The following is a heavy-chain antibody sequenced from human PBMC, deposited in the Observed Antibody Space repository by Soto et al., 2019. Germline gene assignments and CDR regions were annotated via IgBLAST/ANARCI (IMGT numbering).Heavy chain of an antibody. J-gene: IGHJ5*02. D-gene: IGHD6-13*01. Sequence: SETLSLTCAVSGGSISSSNWWSWVRQPPGKGLEWIGEIYHSGSTNYNPSLKSRVTISVDKSKNQFSLKLSSVTAADTAAYYCARDLYSSSWYYWFDPWGQGTLVTVSS. CDR1: GGSISSSNW. CDR2: IYHSGST. V-gene: IGHV4-4*02. CDR3: ARDLYSSSWYYWFDP.